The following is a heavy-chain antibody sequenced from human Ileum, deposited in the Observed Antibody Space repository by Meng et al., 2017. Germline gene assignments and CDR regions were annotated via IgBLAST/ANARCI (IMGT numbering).Heavy chain of an antibody. J-gene: IGHJ2*01. Sequence: EVHLRVACGGLVWRWGSMWLLCAASVVNYSTFWMHGLRQAPGKGVVGVSRINGDGTITSYAVSVKGRFTISRDNSKNTLYLQMNSLRAEDTAVYYCARNFRFCDLWGRGSLVTVSS. CDR3: ARNFRFCDL. CDR2: INGDGTIT. CDR1: VVNYSTFW. V-gene: IGHV3-74*01.